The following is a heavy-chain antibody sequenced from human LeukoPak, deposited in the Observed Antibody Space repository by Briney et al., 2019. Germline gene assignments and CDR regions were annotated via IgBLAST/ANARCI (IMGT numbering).Heavy chain of an antibody. D-gene: IGHD1-1*01. Sequence: SEPLSLTCTVSGGSISSGGYYWSWIRQHPGKGLEWIGYIYYSGSTYYNPSLKSRVTISVDTSKNQFSLKLSSVTAADTAVYYCARRSGTEERGYFDYWGQGTLVTVSS. CDR1: GGSISSGGYY. J-gene: IGHJ4*02. CDR3: ARRSGTEERGYFDY. V-gene: IGHV4-31*03. CDR2: IYYSGST.